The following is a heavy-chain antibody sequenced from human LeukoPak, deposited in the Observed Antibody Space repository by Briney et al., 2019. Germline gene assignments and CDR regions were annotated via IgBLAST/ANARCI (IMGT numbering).Heavy chain of an antibody. CDR1: GYTFTGYY. V-gene: IGHV1-2*02. CDR2: INPNSGGT. J-gene: IGHJ6*03. D-gene: IGHD5-12*01. Sequence: GASVKVSCKASGYTFTGYYMHWVRQAPGQGLEGMGWINPNSGGTNYAQKFQGRVTMTRDTSISTAYMELSRLRSDDTAVYYCARTLGGYDFYYYYMDVWGKGTTVTVSS. CDR3: ARTLGGYDFYYYYMDV.